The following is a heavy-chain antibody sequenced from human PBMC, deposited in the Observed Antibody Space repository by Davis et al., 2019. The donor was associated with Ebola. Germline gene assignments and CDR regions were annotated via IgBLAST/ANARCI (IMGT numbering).Heavy chain of an antibody. Sequence: MLGGSLRLSCAVYGGSFSGYYWSWIRQPPGKGLEWIGEINHSGNTNFSPSLKSRVTISVDTSKNQFSLKLSSVTAADTAVYYCARVYFLRWKWFDPWGQGTLVTVSS. CDR1: GGSFSGYY. V-gene: IGHV4-34*01. CDR3: ARVYFLRWKWFDP. CDR2: INHSGNT. J-gene: IGHJ5*02. D-gene: IGHD2/OR15-2a*01.